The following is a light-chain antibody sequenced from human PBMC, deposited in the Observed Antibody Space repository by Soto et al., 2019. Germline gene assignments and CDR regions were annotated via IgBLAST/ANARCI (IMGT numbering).Light chain of an antibody. V-gene: IGLV2-14*01. CDR3: SSSTSSSTLV. J-gene: IGLJ2*01. CDR2: DVN. CDR1: SSDAGGYNY. Sequence: QSALTQPASVSGSPGQSITISCTGTSSDAGGYNYVSWYQQHPGKAPKLMIYDVNNRPSGVSNRFSGSKSGNTASLTISGLQAEDEADYYCSSSTSSSTLVFGGGTKLTVL.